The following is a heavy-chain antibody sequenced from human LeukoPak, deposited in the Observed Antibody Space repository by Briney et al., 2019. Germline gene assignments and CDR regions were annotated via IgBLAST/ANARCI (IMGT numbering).Heavy chain of an antibody. CDR1: GGSISSYY. J-gene: IGHJ5*02. V-gene: IGHV4-4*07. D-gene: IGHD2-2*02. CDR3: ARGRRGVPAAIRGRSTQNWFDP. CDR2: IYTSGST. Sequence: SETLSLTCTVSGGSISSYYWSWIRQPAGKGLEWIGRIYTSGSTNYNPSLKSRVTMSVDTSKNQFSLKLSSVTAADTAVYYCARGRRGVPAAIRGRSTQNWFDPWGQGILVTVSS.